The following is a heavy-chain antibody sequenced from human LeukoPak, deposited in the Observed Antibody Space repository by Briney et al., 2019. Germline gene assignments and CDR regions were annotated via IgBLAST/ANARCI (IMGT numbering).Heavy chain of an antibody. V-gene: IGHV1-69*04. J-gene: IGHJ5*02. CDR2: IIPIVGIA. CDR1: GGTFSSYA. CDR3: ARDYGGNSGWFAP. D-gene: IGHD4-23*01. Sequence: VASVKVSCKASGGTFSSYAISWVRQAPGQGLEWMGRIIPIVGIANYAQKFQGRVTMTADKSTSTAYMELSSLRSEDTAVYYCARDYGGNSGWFAPWGQGTLVTVSS.